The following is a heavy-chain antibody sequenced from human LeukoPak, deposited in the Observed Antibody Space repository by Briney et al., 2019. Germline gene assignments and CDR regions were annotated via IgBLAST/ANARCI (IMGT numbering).Heavy chain of an antibody. CDR2: ISYDGSNK. J-gene: IGHJ5*02. CDR1: GFTSSSYA. D-gene: IGHD1-26*01. CDR3: ARDLNSGSYLLMSDNWFDP. V-gene: IGHV3-30-3*01. Sequence: GRSLRLSCAASGFTSSSYAMHWVRQAPGKGLEGVAVISYDGSNKYYADSVKGRFTISRDNSKNTLYLQMNSLRAEDTAVYYCARDLNSGSYLLMSDNWFDPWGQGTLVTVSS.